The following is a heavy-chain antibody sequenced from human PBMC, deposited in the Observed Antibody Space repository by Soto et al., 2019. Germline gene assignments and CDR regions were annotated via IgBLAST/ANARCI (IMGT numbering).Heavy chain of an antibody. CDR1: GGSINTATHS. J-gene: IGHJ4*02. V-gene: IGHV4-30-2*01. D-gene: IGHD4-4*01. CDR2: IYHSGST. CDR3: ARGGGVTTTGDDY. Sequence: QLQLQESGSGLVKPSQTLSLTCAVSGGSINTATHSWSWIRQPPGKGLEWIGYIYHSGSTYYNPSVKTRANISIDKSNNQFSLGLCSVTAADTAVYYCARGGGVTTTGDDYWGQGILVTVSS.